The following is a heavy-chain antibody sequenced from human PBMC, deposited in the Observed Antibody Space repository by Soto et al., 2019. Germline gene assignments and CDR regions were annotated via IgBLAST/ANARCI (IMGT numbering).Heavy chain of an antibody. Sequence: ASVKVSCKASGHTFTTHYAHWVRRAPGQGLEWMGLINPTGGGTTYAQKFQGRVTMTRDTSTNTFYMEMSSLRYDDTAVYYCVRGGAVAGSYYFDYWGQGTLVTVSS. D-gene: IGHD6-19*01. CDR3: VRGGAVAGSYYFDY. J-gene: IGHJ4*02. CDR1: GHTFTTHY. V-gene: IGHV1-46*01. CDR2: INPTGGGT.